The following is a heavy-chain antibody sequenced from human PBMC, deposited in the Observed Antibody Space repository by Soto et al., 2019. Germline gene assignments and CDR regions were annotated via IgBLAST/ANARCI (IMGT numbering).Heavy chain of an antibody. V-gene: IGHV1-69*12. D-gene: IGHD2-15*01. Sequence: QVQLVQSGAEVKKPGSSVKVSCKASGGTFSSYAISWVRQAPGQGLEWMGGIIPIFGTANYAQKFQGRVTITADESTSTAYMELSSLRSEDTAVYYCARESRTRVTNGGKFPYYYYYGMDVWGQGTTVTVSS. J-gene: IGHJ6*02. CDR1: GGTFSSYA. CDR2: IIPIFGTA. CDR3: ARESRTRVTNGGKFPYYYYYGMDV.